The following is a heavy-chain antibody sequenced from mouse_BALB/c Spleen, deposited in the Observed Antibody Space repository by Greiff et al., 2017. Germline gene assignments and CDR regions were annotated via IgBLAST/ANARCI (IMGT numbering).Heavy chain of an antibody. J-gene: IGHJ4*01. CDR3: VREEARAGYAMDY. Sequence: QVQLKESGPGLVAPSQSLSITCTVSGFSLTSYDISWIRQPPGKGLEWLGVIWTGGGTNYNSAFMSRLSISKDNSKSQVFLKMNSLQTDDTAIYYCVREEARAGYAMDYWGQGTSVTVSS. CDR2: IWTGGGT. CDR1: GFSLTSYD. D-gene: IGHD3-1*01. V-gene: IGHV2-9-2*01.